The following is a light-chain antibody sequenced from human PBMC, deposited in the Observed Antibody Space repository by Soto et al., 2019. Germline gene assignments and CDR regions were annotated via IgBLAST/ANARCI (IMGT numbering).Light chain of an antibody. V-gene: IGKV3-15*01. CDR3: QQYNNWLSIT. Sequence: EIVMTQSPATLSVSPGERATISCRASQRVSSNLAWYQQKPGQAPRLLIYGASTRATGIPARFSGSGSGTEFTLTIRSLQSEDVAVYYCQQYNNWLSITVGQGTRLEIK. CDR2: GAS. J-gene: IGKJ5*01. CDR1: QRVSSN.